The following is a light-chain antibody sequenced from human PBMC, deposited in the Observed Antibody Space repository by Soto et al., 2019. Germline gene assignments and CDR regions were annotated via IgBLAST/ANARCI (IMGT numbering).Light chain of an antibody. J-gene: IGLJ1*01. V-gene: IGLV2-14*01. Sequence: QSALTQPASVSGSPGQSITISCSGTSSDVGGYNYVSWYQQHPGKAPQVMIYDVSNRPSGVSNRFSGSKSGNTASLTISGLQAEDEADYYCYSYPTSSTYVFGTGTKVTVL. CDR3: YSYPTSSTYV. CDR1: SSDVGGYNY. CDR2: DVS.